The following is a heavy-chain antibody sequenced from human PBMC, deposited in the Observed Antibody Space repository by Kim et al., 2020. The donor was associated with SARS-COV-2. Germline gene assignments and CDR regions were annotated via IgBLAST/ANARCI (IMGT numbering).Heavy chain of an antibody. CDR3: AREDSGWAPLGY. CDR1: GFTFSSYA. CDR2: ISYDGSNK. V-gene: IGHV3-30*14. J-gene: IGHJ4*02. D-gene: IGHD6-19*01. Sequence: GGSLRLSCAASGFTFSSYAMHWVRQAPGKGLEWVAVISYDGSNKYYADSVKGRFTISRDNSKNTLYLQMNSLRAEDTAVYYCAREDSGWAPLGYWGQGTLVTVSS.